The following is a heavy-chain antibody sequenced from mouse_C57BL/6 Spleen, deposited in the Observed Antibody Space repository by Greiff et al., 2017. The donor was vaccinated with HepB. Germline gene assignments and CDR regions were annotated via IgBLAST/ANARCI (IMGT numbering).Heavy chain of an antibody. Sequence: EVMLVESGAELVRPGASVKLSCTASGFNIKDYYMHWVKQRPEQGLEWIGRIDPEDGDTEYAPKFQGKATMTADTSSNTAYLQLSSLTSEDTAVYYCTRAYYSNYDGFAYWGQGTLVTVSA. J-gene: IGHJ3*01. CDR2: IDPEDGDT. CDR3: TRAYYSNYDGFAY. V-gene: IGHV14-1*01. D-gene: IGHD2-5*01. CDR1: GFNIKDYY.